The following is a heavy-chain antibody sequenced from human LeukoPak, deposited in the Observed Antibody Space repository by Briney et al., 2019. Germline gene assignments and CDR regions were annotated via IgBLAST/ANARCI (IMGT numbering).Heavy chain of an antibody. V-gene: IGHV4-39*01. J-gene: IGHJ4*02. CDR2: INYSGNT. CDR1: GGSISSSTYY. D-gene: IGHD5-18*01. CDR3: ARMDTAIVVYFDF. Sequence: SETLSLTCTVSGGSISSSTYYWGWFRQPPGKGLEWIAYINYSGNTYYDPSLKSRVTISVDTSRNQFSLKLSSVTAADTAVYYCARMDTAIVVYFDFWGQGTLVTVSS.